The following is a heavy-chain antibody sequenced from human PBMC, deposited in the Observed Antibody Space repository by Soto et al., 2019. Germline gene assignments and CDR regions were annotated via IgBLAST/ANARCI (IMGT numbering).Heavy chain of an antibody. D-gene: IGHD6-6*01. V-gene: IGHV3-64*01. CDR1: GFTLRGYA. Sequence: EVQLAESGGGLAQPGGSLRLSCGASGFTLRGYAMDWVRQAPGKGLEYVSGISSNGVGTYYANSVQGRFTISRDNSKNTVYLQMGSLRPEDMAVYYCARRARPDFYYMDGWGKGTTVTVSS. CDR2: ISSNGVGT. CDR3: ARRARPDFYYMDG. J-gene: IGHJ6*03.